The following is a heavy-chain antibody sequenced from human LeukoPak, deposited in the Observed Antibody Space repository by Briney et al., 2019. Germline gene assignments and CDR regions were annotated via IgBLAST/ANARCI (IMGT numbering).Heavy chain of an antibody. Sequence: GGSLRLSCAASGFTLSNHWMHWVRQAPGKGLVWVSRISGDEIWTSYADSVKGRFIISRDNAKDTLYLQMNSLRTEDTAVFYCAREYNSGPKQTDAFDIWGQGTMVTVSS. D-gene: IGHD3-22*01. J-gene: IGHJ3*02. V-gene: IGHV3-74*01. CDR1: GFTLSNHW. CDR2: ISGDEIWT. CDR3: AREYNSGPKQTDAFDI.